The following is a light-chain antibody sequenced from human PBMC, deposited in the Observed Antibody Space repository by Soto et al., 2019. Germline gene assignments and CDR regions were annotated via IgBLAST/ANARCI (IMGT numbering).Light chain of an antibody. J-gene: IGKJ5*01. V-gene: IGKV3-11*01. Sequence: IVLTQSPGSLSLSPGESATLSYRASQSVTTQLAWYQQKPGQAPRLIIFGAYNRATGVPARFSGSGSGTDFTLTINRLEPQDLAVYYGQQRSNWPLITVGQGTKLDIK. CDR1: QSVTTQ. CDR3: QQRSNWPLIT. CDR2: GAY.